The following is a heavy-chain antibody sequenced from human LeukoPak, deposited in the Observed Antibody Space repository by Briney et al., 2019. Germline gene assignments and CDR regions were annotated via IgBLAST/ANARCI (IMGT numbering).Heavy chain of an antibody. D-gene: IGHD6-19*01. J-gene: IGHJ3*02. CDR1: GFTFSNSY. CDR2: ISRNGAVT. CDR3: AKEGAVAGAFDI. V-gene: IGHV3-43*02. Sequence: GGSLRLSCAGSGFTFSNSYMNWVRQAPGKGLEWVSLISRNGAVTKYADSVRGRFTVSRDNSKNSLYLQMNSLRAEDTALYYCAKEGAVAGAFDIWGQGTMVTVSS.